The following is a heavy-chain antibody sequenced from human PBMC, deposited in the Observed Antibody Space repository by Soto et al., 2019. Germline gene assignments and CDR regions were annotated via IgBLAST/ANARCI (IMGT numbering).Heavy chain of an antibody. CDR1: GGSITSYY. CDR2: IYHSGSA. V-gene: IGHV4-59*01. D-gene: IGHD3-16*01. J-gene: IGHJ5*02. CDR3: ARDGPASTNWFDP. Sequence: SETLSLTCTVSGGSITSYYWSWIRQPPGKGLAWIGYIYHSGSANYNPSLKSRVTISADTSKNQFSLKLSCVTAADTAVDYCARDGPASTNWFDPWGQGTLVTVSS.